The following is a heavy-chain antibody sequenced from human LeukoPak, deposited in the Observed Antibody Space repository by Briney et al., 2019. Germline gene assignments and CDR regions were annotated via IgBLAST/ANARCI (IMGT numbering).Heavy chain of an antibody. CDR2: IYYSGST. CDR3: ARHGTLDNWNFDY. Sequence: PSETLSLTCTVSGGFIRSSSYYWAWIRQPPGKGLEWIGSIYYSGSTYYNPSLKSRVTVSVDTSKNQFSLKVSSVTAADTAVYYCARHGTLDNWNFDYWGQGTLVTVSS. CDR1: GGFIRSSSYY. J-gene: IGHJ4*02. D-gene: IGHD1-20*01. V-gene: IGHV4-39*01.